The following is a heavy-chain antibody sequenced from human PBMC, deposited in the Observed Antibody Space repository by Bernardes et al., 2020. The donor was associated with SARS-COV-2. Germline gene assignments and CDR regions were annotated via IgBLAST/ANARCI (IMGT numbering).Heavy chain of an antibody. V-gene: IGHV4-61*01. CDR1: GGSVSSGSYY. J-gene: IGHJ5*02. CDR2: IYYSGST. D-gene: IGHD3-3*01. Sequence: SETLSLTCTVSGGSVSSGSYYWSWIRQPPGKGLEWIGYIYYSGSTNYNPSLKSRVTISVDTSKNQFSLKLSSVTAADTAVYYCAHKPTFWSGRWFDPWGQGTLDTVSS. CDR3: AHKPTFWSGRWFDP.